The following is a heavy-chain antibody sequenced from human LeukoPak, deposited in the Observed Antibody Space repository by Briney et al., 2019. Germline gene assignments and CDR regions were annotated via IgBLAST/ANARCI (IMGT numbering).Heavy chain of an antibody. CDR2: IYSGGST. D-gene: IGHD3-22*01. CDR3: ASSNYYDSSGYHH. Sequence: GGSLRLSCAASGFTVSSNYMSWVRQAPGKGLEWVSVIYSGGSTYYADSVKGRFTIPRDNSKNTLYLQMNSLRAEDTAVYYCASSNYYDSSGYHHWGQGTLVTVSS. J-gene: IGHJ5*02. V-gene: IGHV3-53*01. CDR1: GFTVSSNY.